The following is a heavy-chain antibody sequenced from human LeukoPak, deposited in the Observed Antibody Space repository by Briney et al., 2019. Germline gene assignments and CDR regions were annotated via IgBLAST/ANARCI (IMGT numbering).Heavy chain of an antibody. J-gene: IGHJ4*02. V-gene: IGHV4-31*03. CDR1: GGSISSGGYY. CDR2: IYYSGST. D-gene: IGHD2-2*01. Sequence: SETLSLTCTVSGGSISSGGYYWSWIRQDPGKGLEWIGYIYYSGSTYYNPSLKSRVTISVDTSKNQFSLKLSSVTAADTAVYYCASTYQEDFDYWGQGTLVTVSS. CDR3: ASTYQEDFDY.